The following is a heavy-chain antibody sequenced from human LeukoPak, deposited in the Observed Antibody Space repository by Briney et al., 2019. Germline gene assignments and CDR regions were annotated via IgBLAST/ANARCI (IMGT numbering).Heavy chain of an antibody. J-gene: IGHJ4*02. CDR3: ARAEFVGLRLGEFPL. CDR1: GYTFTGYY. V-gene: IGHV1-2*06. Sequence: GASVKVSCKASGYTFTGYYMHWVRQAPGQGLEWMGRINPNSGGTNYAQKFQGRVTMTRDTSISTAYMELSRLRSDDTAVYYCARAEFVGLRLGEFPLWGQGTLVTVSS. D-gene: IGHD3-16*01. CDR2: INPNSGGT.